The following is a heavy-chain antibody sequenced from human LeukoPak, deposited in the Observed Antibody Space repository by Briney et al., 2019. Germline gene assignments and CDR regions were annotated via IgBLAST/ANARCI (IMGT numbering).Heavy chain of an antibody. CDR1: GGSINDCH. CDR3: ARGAGGYRFDP. J-gene: IGHJ5*02. V-gene: IGHV4-59*01. CDR2: VYNNGRT. Sequence: SETLSLTCTVSGGSINDCHWTWIRQPPVKGLEYIGYVYNNGRTFYNPSLKSRVTMSADTSKKQFSLILTSVTAADTAVYYCARGAGGYRFDPWGQGTLVTVSS. D-gene: IGHD1-1*01.